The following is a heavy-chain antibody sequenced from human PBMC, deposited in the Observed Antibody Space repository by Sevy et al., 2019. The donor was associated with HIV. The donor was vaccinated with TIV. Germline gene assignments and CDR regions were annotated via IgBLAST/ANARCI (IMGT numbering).Heavy chain of an antibody. D-gene: IGHD6-13*01. Sequence: SETLSLTCTVSGGSISSYYWSWIRQPPGKGLEWIGYIYYSGSTNYNPSLKSRVTISVDTAKNQFSLKLSSVTAADTAVYYCARYRNWGSSWYFDYWGQGTLVTVSS. V-gene: IGHV4-59*01. CDR3: ARYRNWGSSWYFDY. CDR2: IYYSGST. J-gene: IGHJ4*02. CDR1: GGSISSYY.